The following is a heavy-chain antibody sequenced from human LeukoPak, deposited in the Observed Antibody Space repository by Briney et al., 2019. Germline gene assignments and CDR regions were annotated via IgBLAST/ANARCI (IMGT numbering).Heavy chain of an antibody. CDR2: IKPDGSEK. D-gene: IGHD1-14*01. CDR3: TRERTYNSEDY. J-gene: IGHJ4*02. Sequence: GGSLRLSCVVSGFTFSNFWMNWVRQAPGKGLEWLANIKPDGSEKYYVDSVKGRFTISRDNDKNSLYLQMNSLRVEDTAMYYCTRERTYNSEDYWGQGTLVTVSS. V-gene: IGHV3-7*01. CDR1: GFTFSNFW.